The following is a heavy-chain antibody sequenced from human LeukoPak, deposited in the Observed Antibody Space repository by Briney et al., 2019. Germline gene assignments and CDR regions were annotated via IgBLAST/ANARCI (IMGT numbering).Heavy chain of an antibody. Sequence: PGGSLRLSCAASGFTFSTYWMTWVRLAPAKGLEWVANIKPDGSAGYYVDSVKGRFTISRDNAKNSLYLQMNSLRAEDTAVYYCGREGRWMGAFDYWGQGTLVTVST. J-gene: IGHJ4*02. V-gene: IGHV3-7*03. CDR2: IKPDGSAG. CDR1: GFTFSTYW. D-gene: IGHD1-26*01. CDR3: GREGRWMGAFDY.